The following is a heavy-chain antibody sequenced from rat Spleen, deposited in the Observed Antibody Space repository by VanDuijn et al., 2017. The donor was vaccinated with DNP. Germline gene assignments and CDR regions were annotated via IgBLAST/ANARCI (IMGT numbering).Heavy chain of an antibody. CDR2: LSSGENT. J-gene: IGHJ3*01. V-gene: IGHV2S12*01. CDR3: TRDRQFGVGGFAD. D-gene: IGHD4-3*01. Sequence: VQLQESGPGLVQPSQTLSLTCTVSGFSLTNYGVSWVRQPPGKGLEWIAGLSSGENTYYDSALKSRLTISRDTSQSQVFLKMNSLQTEDTAIYFCTRDRQFGVGGFADWGQGTLVTVSS. CDR1: GFSLTNYG.